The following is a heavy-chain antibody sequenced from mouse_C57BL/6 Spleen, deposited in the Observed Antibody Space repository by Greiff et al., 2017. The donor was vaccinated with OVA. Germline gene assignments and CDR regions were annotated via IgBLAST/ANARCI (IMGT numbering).Heavy chain of an antibody. D-gene: IGHD3-2*02. CDR2: IDPSDSYT. CDR1: GYTFTSYW. CDR3: ARRDSSGYGSYAMDY. V-gene: IGHV1-50*01. J-gene: IGHJ4*01. Sequence: QVQLQQSGAELVKPGASVKLSCKASGYTFTSYWMQWVKQRPGQGLEWIGEIDPSDSYTNYNQKFKGKATLTVDTSSSTAYMQLSSLTSEDSAVYYCARRDSSGYGSYAMDYWGQGTSVTVSS.